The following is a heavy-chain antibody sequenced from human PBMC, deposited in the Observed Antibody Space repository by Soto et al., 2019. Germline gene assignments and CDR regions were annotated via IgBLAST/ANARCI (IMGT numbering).Heavy chain of an antibody. CDR3: ARDHLVGPAPGAFDI. J-gene: IGHJ3*02. Sequence: QVQLVQSGAEVRKPGASVKVSCKASGYTFTGYYMHWVRQAPGQGLEWMGWINPNSGGTNYAQKFQGWVTMTRDTSISTAYMELSRLRSDDTAVYYCARDHLVGPAPGAFDIWGQGTMVTVSS. CDR2: INPNSGGT. V-gene: IGHV1-2*04. CDR1: GYTFTGYY. D-gene: IGHD2-8*02.